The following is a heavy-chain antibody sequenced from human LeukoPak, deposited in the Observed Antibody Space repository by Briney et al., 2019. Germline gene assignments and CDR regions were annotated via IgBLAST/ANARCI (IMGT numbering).Heavy chain of an antibody. D-gene: IGHD5-24*01. Sequence: GGSLRLSCAASGFIFSTHWMSWFRQAPGKGLEWVALIKQDGSVIHYVDSVKGRFTISRDNAKNSLSLQMNSLRADDTAVYYCAGDEGWTFDIWGQGTKVTVSS. CDR2: IKQDGSVI. V-gene: IGHV3-7*01. CDR1: GFIFSTHW. J-gene: IGHJ3*02. CDR3: AGDEGWTFDI.